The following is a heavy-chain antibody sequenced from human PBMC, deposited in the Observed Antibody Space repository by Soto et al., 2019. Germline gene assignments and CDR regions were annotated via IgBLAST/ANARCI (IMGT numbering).Heavy chain of an antibody. CDR3: AREFGVAANPIYYYYGMDV. CDR1: GGTFSSYA. V-gene: IGHV1-69*13. CDR2: IIPIFGTA. Sequence: ASVKVSCKASGGTFSSYAISWVRQAPGQGLEWMGGIIPIFGTANYSQKFQGRGTITADESTSTAYMELSSLRSEDTAVYYCAREFGVAANPIYYYYGMDVWGQGTTVTVSS. J-gene: IGHJ6*02. D-gene: IGHD6-13*01.